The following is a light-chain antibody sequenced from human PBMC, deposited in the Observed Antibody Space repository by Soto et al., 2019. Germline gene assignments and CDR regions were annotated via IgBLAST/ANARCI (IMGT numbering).Light chain of an antibody. Sequence: QSALTQPASVYGSPGQSITISCTGTSSDVGDYNYVSWFQQHPGKAPKLMIYEVSSRPSEVSNRFSGSKSGNTASLTISGLQAEDEADYYCSSYTSSSTLVFGGGTKVTVL. CDR1: SSDVGDYNY. V-gene: IGLV2-14*01. J-gene: IGLJ2*01. CDR3: SSYTSSSTLV. CDR2: EVS.